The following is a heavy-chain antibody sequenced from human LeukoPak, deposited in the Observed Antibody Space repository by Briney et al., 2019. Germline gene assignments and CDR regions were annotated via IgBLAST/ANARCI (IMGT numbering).Heavy chain of an antibody. D-gene: IGHD2-15*01. J-gene: IGHJ5*02. Sequence: GASVKVSCKASGYTFTGYYMHWVRQAPGQGLEWMGWISPNSGGTNYAQQFQGRVTMTRDTSISTAYMELSRLRSDDTAVYYCARDQRYCSGGSCYPDWLDPWGQGTLVTVSS. CDR2: ISPNSGGT. CDR3: ARDQRYCSGGSCYPDWLDP. CDR1: GYTFTGYY. V-gene: IGHV1-2*02.